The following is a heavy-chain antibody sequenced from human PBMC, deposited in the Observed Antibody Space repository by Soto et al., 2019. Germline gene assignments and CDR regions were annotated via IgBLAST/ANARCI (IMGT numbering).Heavy chain of an antibody. CDR3: ARVYYDSSVYYYDYFDY. V-gene: IGHV4-38-2*01. CDR1: GYSISSGYY. CDR2: IYHSGST. Sequence: ETLSLTCAVSGYSISSGYYWGWIRQPPGKGLEWIGSIYHSGSTYYNPSLKSRVTISVDTSKNQFSLKLSSVTAADTAVFYCARVYYDSSVYYYDYFDYWGQGALVT. D-gene: IGHD3-22*01. J-gene: IGHJ4*02.